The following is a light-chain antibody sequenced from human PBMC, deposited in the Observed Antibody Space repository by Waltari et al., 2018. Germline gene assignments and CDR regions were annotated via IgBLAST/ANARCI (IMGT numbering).Light chain of an antibody. J-gene: IGLJ2*01. CDR3: ATWDNSLTAVV. Sequence: QSVLTQPPSVSAAPGQKVTLSRSASSPNIANYFVSWYHQPPGATPKLLIYDNYKRPSGIPDRFSASKSGTSATLDITGLQIGDEADYYCATWDNSLTAVVFGGGTKLTVL. CDR2: DNY. V-gene: IGLV1-51*01. CDR1: SPNIANYF.